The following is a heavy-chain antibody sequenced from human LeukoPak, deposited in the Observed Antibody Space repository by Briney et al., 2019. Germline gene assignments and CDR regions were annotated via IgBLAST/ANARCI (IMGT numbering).Heavy chain of an antibody. D-gene: IGHD3-10*01. J-gene: IGHJ4*02. Sequence: SETLSLTCTVSGGSVSSGSYYWSWIRQPPGKGLEWIGYIYYSGSTNYNPSLKSRVTISVDTSKNQFSLKLSSVTAADTAVYYCASFYGSGSYSDYWGLGTLVTVSS. CDR3: ASFYGSGSYSDY. V-gene: IGHV4-61*01. CDR1: GGSVSSGSYY. CDR2: IYYSGST.